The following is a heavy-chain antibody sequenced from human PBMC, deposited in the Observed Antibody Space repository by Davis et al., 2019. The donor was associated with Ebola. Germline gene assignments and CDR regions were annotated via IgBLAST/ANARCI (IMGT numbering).Heavy chain of an antibody. CDR1: GGSFSGYY. CDR3: ASAFYDYIWGSYRY. CDR2: INHSGST. D-gene: IGHD3-16*02. Sequence: GSLRLSCAVYGGSFSGYYWSWIRQPPGKGLEWIGEINHSGSTNYNPSLKSRVTISVDTSKNQFSLKLSSVTAEDTAVYYCASAFYDYIWGSYRYWGQGTLVTVSS. J-gene: IGHJ4*02. V-gene: IGHV4-34*01.